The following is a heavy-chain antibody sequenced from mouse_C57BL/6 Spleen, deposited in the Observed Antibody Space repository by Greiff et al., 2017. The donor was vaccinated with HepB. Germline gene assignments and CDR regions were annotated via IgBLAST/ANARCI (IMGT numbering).Heavy chain of an antibody. Sequence: DVKLQESGPGLVKPSPSLSLTCSVTGYSITSGYYWNWIRQFPGNKLEWMGYISYDGSNNYNPSLKNRISITRDTSKNQFFLKLNSVTTEDTATYYCAKTGSGAMDYWGQGTSVTVSS. D-gene: IGHD3-2*02. CDR1: GYSITSGYY. CDR2: ISYDGSN. J-gene: IGHJ4*01. V-gene: IGHV3-6*01. CDR3: AKTGSGAMDY.